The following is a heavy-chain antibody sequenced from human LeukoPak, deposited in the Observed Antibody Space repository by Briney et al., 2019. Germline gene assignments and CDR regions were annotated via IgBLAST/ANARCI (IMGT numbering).Heavy chain of an antibody. CDR3: AGGPYYYDSSGYNVFGY. J-gene: IGHJ4*02. D-gene: IGHD3-22*01. V-gene: IGHV1-69*01. CDR1: GGTFSSYA. Sequence: SVKVSCKASGGTFSSYAISWVRQAPGQGLEWMGGIIPIFGTANYAQKFQGRVTITADESTSTAYMELSSLRSEDTAVYYCAGGPYYYDSSGYNVFGYWGQGTLVTVSS. CDR2: IIPIFGTA.